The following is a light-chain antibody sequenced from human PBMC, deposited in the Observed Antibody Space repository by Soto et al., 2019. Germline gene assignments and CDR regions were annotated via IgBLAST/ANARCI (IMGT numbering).Light chain of an antibody. CDR2: DVS. CDR1: SSDVGAYKY. Sequence: QSALTQPASVSGSPGQSITISCTGTSSDVGAYKYVSWYQQHPGKAPKLMIYDVSNRPSGVSNRFSGSKSGNTASLTISGLQAEDAADYYCSSYTSSSTVVFGGGTKLTVL. CDR3: SSYTSSSTVV. J-gene: IGLJ2*01. V-gene: IGLV2-14*01.